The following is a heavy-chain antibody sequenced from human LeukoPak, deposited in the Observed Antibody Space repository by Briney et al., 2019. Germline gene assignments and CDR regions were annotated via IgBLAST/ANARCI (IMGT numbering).Heavy chain of an antibody. D-gene: IGHD1-26*01. CDR3: ARVGIDSGSFADFDY. V-gene: IGHV4-38-2*02. CDR1: GYSISSDYY. Sequence: SETLSLTCTVSGYSISSDYYWGWIRQPPGKGLEWIESIYHSGSTYYNPSLKSRVTISVDTSKDQFSLKLSSVTAADTAVYFCARVGIDSGSFADFDYWGQGTLVTVSS. J-gene: IGHJ4*02. CDR2: IYHSGST.